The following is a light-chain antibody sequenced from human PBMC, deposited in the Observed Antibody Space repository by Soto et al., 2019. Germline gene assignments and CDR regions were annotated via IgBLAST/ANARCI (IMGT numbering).Light chain of an antibody. CDR1: QTIRSW. Sequence: DIQMTQSPSTLSGSVGDRVTITCRASQTIRSWLAWYQQKPGKAPKLLIYKASTLKSGGPSRFSASESRTDFTLTIVRLQPDDFATYYCQHYNSYSEAFGHGTKV. CDR2: KAS. J-gene: IGKJ1*01. CDR3: QHYNSYSEA. V-gene: IGKV1-5*03.